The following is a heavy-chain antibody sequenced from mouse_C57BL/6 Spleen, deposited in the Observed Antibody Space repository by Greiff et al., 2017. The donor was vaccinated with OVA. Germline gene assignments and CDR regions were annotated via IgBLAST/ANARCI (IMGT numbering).Heavy chain of an antibody. CDR1: GYTFTSYW. CDR3: ASSYYYGSSYGYFDV. J-gene: IGHJ1*03. Sequence: VQLQQPGAELVKPGASVKMSCKASGYTFTSYWITWVKQRPGQGLEWIGDIYPGSGSTNYNEKFKSKATLTVDTSSSTAYMQLSSLTSEDSAVYYCASSYYYGSSYGYFDVWGTGTTVTVSS. CDR2: IYPGSGST. V-gene: IGHV1-55*01. D-gene: IGHD1-1*01.